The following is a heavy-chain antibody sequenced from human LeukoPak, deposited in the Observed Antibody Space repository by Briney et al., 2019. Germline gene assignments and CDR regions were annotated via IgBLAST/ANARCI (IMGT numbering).Heavy chain of an antibody. V-gene: IGHV3-23*01. CDR2: ISGSGGST. CDR1: GFTFSSYA. CDR3: ARDLRGDILTGYGRLDNWFDP. D-gene: IGHD3-9*01. J-gene: IGHJ5*02. Sequence: GGSLRLSCAASGFTFSSYAMSWVRQAPGKGLEWVSAISGSGGSTYYADSVKGRFTISRDNAKNSLYLQMNSLRAEDTAVYYCARDLRGDILTGYGRLDNWFDPWGQGTLVTVSS.